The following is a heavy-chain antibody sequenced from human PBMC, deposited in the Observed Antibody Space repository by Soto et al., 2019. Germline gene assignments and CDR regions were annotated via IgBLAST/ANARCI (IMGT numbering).Heavy chain of an antibody. CDR1: GFAFNDYG. CDR2: ISYEGSNK. J-gene: IGHJ4*02. CDR3: VKDDYKSGPHYFDY. V-gene: IGHV3-30*18. D-gene: IGHD3-16*01. Sequence: QMQLVESGGGVVQPGGSLRLSCAASGFAFNDYGMHWVRQVPGKGPEWVAVISYEGSNKYYAGSVKGRFAISRDNSENTLYLQMNSLRVEDTAIYYCVKDDYKSGPHYFDYWGQGTLVTVSS.